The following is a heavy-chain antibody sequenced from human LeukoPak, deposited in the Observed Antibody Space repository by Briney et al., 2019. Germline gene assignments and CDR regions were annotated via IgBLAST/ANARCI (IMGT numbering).Heavy chain of an antibody. J-gene: IGHJ4*02. D-gene: IGHD4/OR15-4a*01. CDR2: IRYEGSNK. V-gene: IGHV3-30*02. CDR1: GFTFSNYD. CDR3: TRDRAYGALDY. Sequence: PGGSLRLSCAASGFTFSNYDMHWVRQAPGKGLEWVAFIRYEGSNKYYGDSVKGRFTISRDNAKNSVYLQMISLRDEDTAVYYCTRDRAYGALDYWGQGTLVTVSS.